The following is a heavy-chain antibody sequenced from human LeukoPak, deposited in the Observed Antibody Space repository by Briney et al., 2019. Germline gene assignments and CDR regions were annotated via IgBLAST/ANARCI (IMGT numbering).Heavy chain of an antibody. V-gene: IGHV1-2*02. D-gene: IGHD5-18*01. CDR1: AYTFTGFY. J-gene: IGHJ4*02. CDR3: ARIPQKTSMVTRRVDY. CDR2: INPDSGGT. Sequence: ASVKVSCKFSAYTFTGFYLHWVRQAPGQGLEWMGWINPDSGGTNYAQKLQGRVTMTSDTSISTAYMELSRLRSDDTAVYYCARIPQKTSMVTRRVDYWGQGTLVTVSS.